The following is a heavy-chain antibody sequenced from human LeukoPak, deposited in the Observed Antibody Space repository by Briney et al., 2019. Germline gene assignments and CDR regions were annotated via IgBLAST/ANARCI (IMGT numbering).Heavy chain of an antibody. V-gene: IGHV3-30*02. CDR2: IRYDGSKK. D-gene: IGHD3-10*01. CDR1: GFIFSSYG. Sequence: GGSLRLSCAASGFIFSSYGMHWVRQAPGKGLEWVAFIRYDGSKKYYADSVKGRFTISRDNSKNTLYLQMNSLRAEDTAVYYCARGSPMLRGRPFDYWGQGTLVTVSS. CDR3: ARGSPMLRGRPFDY. J-gene: IGHJ4*02.